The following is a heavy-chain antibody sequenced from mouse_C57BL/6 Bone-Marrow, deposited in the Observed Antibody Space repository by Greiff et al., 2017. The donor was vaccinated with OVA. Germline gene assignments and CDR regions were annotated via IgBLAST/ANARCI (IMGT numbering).Heavy chain of an antibody. CDR1: GFTFSSYA. J-gene: IGHJ4*01. Sequence: EVMLVESGEGLVKPGGSLKLSCAASGFTFSSYAMSWVRQTPEKRLEWVAYISSGGDYIYYADTVKGRFTISRDNARNTLYLQMSSLKSEDTAMYYCTRTLYYYGSSYYYAMDYWGQGTSVTVSS. D-gene: IGHD1-1*01. CDR2: ISSGGDYI. CDR3: TRTLYYYGSSYYYAMDY. V-gene: IGHV5-9-1*02.